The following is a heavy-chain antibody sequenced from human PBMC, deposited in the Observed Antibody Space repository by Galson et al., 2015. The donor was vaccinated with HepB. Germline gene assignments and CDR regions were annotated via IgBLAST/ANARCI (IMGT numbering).Heavy chain of an antibody. CDR3: AQRRSYDDNDYSFDY. CDR1: GFTFSNFA. V-gene: IGHV3-23*01. Sequence: SLRLSCATSGFTFSNFATTWVRQAPGKGLEWVSSINPGRGTTAYAASVKGRFTISRDNSKNILYLQMNSLGAEDTAVYYCAQRRSYDDNDYSFDYWGQGTLVTVSS. CDR2: INPGRGTT. J-gene: IGHJ4*02. D-gene: IGHD3-22*01.